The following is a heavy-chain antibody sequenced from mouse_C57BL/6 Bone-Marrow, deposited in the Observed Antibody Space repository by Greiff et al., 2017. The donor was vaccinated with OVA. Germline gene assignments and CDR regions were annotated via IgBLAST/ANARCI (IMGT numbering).Heavy chain of an antibody. CDR3: ARGGDYPAWFAY. D-gene: IGHD2-4*01. Sequence: DVKLVESGGGLVKPGGSLKLSCAASGFTFSSYAMSWVRQTPEKRLEWVATISDGGSYTYYPDNVKGRFTISRDNAKNNLYLQMSHLKSEDTAMYYCARGGDYPAWFAYWGQGTLVTVSA. CDR2: ISDGGSYT. V-gene: IGHV5-4*03. CDR1: GFTFSSYA. J-gene: IGHJ3*01.